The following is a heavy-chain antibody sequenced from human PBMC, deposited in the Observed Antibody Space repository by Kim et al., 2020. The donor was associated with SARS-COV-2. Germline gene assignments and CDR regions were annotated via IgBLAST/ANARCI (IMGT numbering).Heavy chain of an antibody. Sequence: GGSLRLSCAASGFTFSSYAMSWVRQAPGKGLEWVSAISGSGGSTYYADSVKGRFTISRDNSKNTLYLKMNSLRAEDTVVYYCAKDIRTYYYGSGSRGGGPLPFYYYYGMDVWGQGTTVTVTS. J-gene: IGHJ6*02. V-gene: IGHV3-23*01. CDR2: ISGSGGST. CDR1: GFTFSSYA. CDR3: AKDIRTYYYGSGSRGGGPLPFYYYYGMDV. D-gene: IGHD3-10*01.